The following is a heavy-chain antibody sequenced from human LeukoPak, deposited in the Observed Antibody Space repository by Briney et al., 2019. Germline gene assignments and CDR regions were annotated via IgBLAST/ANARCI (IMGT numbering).Heavy chain of an antibody. V-gene: IGHV3-7*01. Sequence: GGSLRLSCTASGFSFGDYSMNWVRQAPGKGLEWVADINPDGSQKYSVDSVKGRFTISRDNAKNSLFLQMNSLRAEDTAVYYCVRQMIRFWFDPWGQGTQVTVSS. CDR1: GFSFGDYS. D-gene: IGHD3-16*01. CDR2: INPDGSQK. CDR3: VRQMIRFWFDP. J-gene: IGHJ5*02.